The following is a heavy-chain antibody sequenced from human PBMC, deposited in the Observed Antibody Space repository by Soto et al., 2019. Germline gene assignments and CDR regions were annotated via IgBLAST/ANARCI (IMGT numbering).Heavy chain of an antibody. V-gene: IGHV1-8*01. J-gene: IGHJ5*02. Sequence: QVQLVQSGAEVKKPGASVKFSCKASGYTFTSYDINWVRQATGQGFEYLGWMKPNSGNTGYVKKFQGRVTITRDTSMSKAYMELRSLRSENTAVYYCERGLKYGDYARWFDPWGPGTLVTVSS. CDR3: ERGLKYGDYARWFDP. CDR1: GYTFTSYD. CDR2: MKPNSGNT. D-gene: IGHD4-17*01.